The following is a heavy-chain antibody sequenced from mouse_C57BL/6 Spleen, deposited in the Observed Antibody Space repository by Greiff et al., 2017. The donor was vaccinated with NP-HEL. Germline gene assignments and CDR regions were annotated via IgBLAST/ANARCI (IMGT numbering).Heavy chain of an antibody. CDR3: ARRGDYYGSSYGYYAMDY. D-gene: IGHD1-1*01. V-gene: IGHV1-82*01. Sequence: VKLMESGPELVKPGASVKISCKASGYAFSSSWMNWVKQRPGKGLEWIGRIYPGDGDTNYNGKFKGKATLTADKSSSTAYMQLSSLTSEDSAVYFCARRGDYYGSSYGYYAMDYWGQGTSVTVSS. J-gene: IGHJ4*01. CDR2: IYPGDGDT. CDR1: GYAFSSSW.